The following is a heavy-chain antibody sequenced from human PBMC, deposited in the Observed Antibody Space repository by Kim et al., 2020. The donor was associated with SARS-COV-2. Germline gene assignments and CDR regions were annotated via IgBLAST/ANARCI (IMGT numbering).Heavy chain of an antibody. CDR2: IWYDGSNK. V-gene: IGHV3-33*01. D-gene: IGHD5-12*01. Sequence: GGSLRLSCAASGFTFRYYGMHWVRQAPGKGLEWVAVIWYDGSNKYYADSVKGRFTISRDNSKNTLYLQVNSLRAEDTAVYYCARDVDIVSTRYYYMDVWGKGTTVTVSS. CDR1: GFTFRYYG. J-gene: IGHJ6*03. CDR3: ARDVDIVSTRYYYMDV.